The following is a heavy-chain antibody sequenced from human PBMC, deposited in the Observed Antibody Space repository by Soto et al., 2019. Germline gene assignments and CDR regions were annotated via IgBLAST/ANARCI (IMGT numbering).Heavy chain of an antibody. CDR2: INHHGST. CDR3: ARLGYYDSSGLDY. J-gene: IGHJ4*02. V-gene: IGHV4-4*02. CDR1: GASVSSTYW. Sequence: SETLSLTCAVSGASVSSTYWWSWVRQPPGKGPEWIGEINHHGSTNYNPSLKSRVTISVDTSKNQFSLKLSSVTAADTAVYYCARLGYYDSSGLDYWGQGTLVTVSS. D-gene: IGHD3-22*01.